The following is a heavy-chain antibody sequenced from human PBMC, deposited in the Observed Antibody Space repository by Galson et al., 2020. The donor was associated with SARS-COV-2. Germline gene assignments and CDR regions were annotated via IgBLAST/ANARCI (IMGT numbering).Heavy chain of an antibody. CDR1: GFTFSSYA. CDR3: AKDTRGNTDGQVGY. J-gene: IGHJ4*02. V-gene: IGHV3-23*01. Sequence: TGGSLRLSCAAPGFTFSSYAMTWVRQAPGKGLECAPSISRSGGSTDNADSVRGRFNISRDNSKNTLYLLLNSLRAEDTAVYYCAKDTRGNTDGQVGYWCQGTLVSVSS. CDR2: ISRSGGST. D-gene: IGHD5-18*01.